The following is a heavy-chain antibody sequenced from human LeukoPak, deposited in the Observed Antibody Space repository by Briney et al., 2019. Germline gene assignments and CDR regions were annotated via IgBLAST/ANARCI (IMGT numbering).Heavy chain of an antibody. D-gene: IGHD2-15*01. Sequence: GRSLRLSRAASVFTFSSYSMNGVRQAPGRGRECGSSISSSSSYIYYADSVKGRFTISRDNAKNSLYLQMNSLRAEDTAVYYCARERVYCSGGSCYGGGANNWGQGALVTVSS. CDR3: ARERVYCSGGSCYGGGANN. CDR1: VFTFSSYS. CDR2: ISSSSSYI. J-gene: IGHJ4*02. V-gene: IGHV3-21*01.